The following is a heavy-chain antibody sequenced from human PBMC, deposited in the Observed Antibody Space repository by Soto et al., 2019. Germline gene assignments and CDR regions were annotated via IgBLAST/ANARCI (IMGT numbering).Heavy chain of an antibody. V-gene: IGHV1-69*12. CDR2: IIPIFGTA. CDR1: GGTFSSYA. Sequence: QVQLVQSGAEVKKPGSSVKVSCKASGGTFSSYAISWVRQAPGQGLEWMGGIIPIFGTANYAQKFQGRVTITADXXTXTXXMELSSLRSEDTAVYYCARAGSDYYDSSGYYSLDYWGQGTLVTVSS. J-gene: IGHJ4*02. D-gene: IGHD3-22*01. CDR3: ARAGSDYYDSSGYYSLDY.